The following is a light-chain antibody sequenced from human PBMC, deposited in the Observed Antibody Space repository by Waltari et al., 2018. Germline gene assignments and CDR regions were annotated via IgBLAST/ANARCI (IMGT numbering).Light chain of an antibody. CDR3: YSAADNSRV. Sequence: SFELTQPSSVSVSPGQTATISCSGDVLAKKYARWFQQKPGQAPVLVIYEDTKRPSRIPERCSCSSSGTMVTLTIRGARLEDEADYYCYSAADNSRVFGGGTKLTVL. CDR2: EDT. V-gene: IGLV3-27*01. J-gene: IGLJ3*02. CDR1: VLAKKY.